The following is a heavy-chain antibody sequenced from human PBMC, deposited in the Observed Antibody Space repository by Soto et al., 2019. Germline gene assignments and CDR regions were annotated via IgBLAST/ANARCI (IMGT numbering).Heavy chain of an antibody. CDR1: GFSRRTSGVG. D-gene: IGHD4-17*01. V-gene: IGHV2-5*02. Sequence: QITLKESGPTLVKPTQTLTLTCTFSGFSRRTSGVGVGWIRQPPGKALEWLALIYWDDGKRYSPSLKSRLTITKDTSKNQVVLRMTNMDPVDTATYYCAHRTTGGFYFDYWGQGTLVTVSS. CDR3: AHRTTGGFYFDY. CDR2: IYWDDGK. J-gene: IGHJ4*02.